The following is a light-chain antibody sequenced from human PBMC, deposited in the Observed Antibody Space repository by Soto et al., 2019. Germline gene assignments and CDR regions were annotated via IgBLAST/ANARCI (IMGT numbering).Light chain of an antibody. V-gene: IGKV3-15*01. CDR3: QQYNNWPQT. J-gene: IGKJ1*01. CDR2: DAS. CDR1: ESVASNY. Sequence: PGETATLSCRASESVASNYLAWYQQKPGQAPRLLIYDASTRATGIPARFSGSGSGTDFTLTISGLQSEDFAVYYCQQYNNWPQTFGQGTKVDIK.